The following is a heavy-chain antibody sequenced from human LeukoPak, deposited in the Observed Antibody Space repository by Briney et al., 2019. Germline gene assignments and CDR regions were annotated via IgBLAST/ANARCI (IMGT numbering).Heavy chain of an antibody. D-gene: IGHD3-22*01. V-gene: IGHV1-69*05. CDR3: ARAHDSSGYYGG. CDR1: GGTFISYA. J-gene: IGHJ4*02. CDR2: IIPIFGTA. Sequence: ASVKVSCKASGGTFISYAISWVRQAPGQGLEWMGGIIPIFGTANYAQKFQGRVTITTDESTSTAYMELSSLRSEDTAVYYCARAHDSSGYYGGWGQGTLVTVSS.